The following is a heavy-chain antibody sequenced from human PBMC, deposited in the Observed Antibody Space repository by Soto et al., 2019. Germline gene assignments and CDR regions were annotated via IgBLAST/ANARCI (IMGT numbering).Heavy chain of an antibody. J-gene: IGHJ6*02. CDR3: AREYYYDSPDYYYGMDV. V-gene: IGHV3-33*01. CDR2: IWYDGSNK. D-gene: IGHD3-22*01. CDR1: GFTFSSYG. Sequence: VGSLRLSCAASGFTFSSYGMHWVRQAPGKGLEWVAVIWYDGSNKYYADSVKGRFTISRDNSKNTLYLQLNSLRAEDTAVYYCAREYYYDSPDYYYGMDVWGQGTTVTVSS.